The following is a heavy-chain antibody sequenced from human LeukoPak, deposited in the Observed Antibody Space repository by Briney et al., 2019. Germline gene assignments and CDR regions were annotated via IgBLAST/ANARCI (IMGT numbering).Heavy chain of an antibody. Sequence: ASVKVSCTASGYTFTSYGISWVRQAPGQGLEWMGWISAYNGNTNYAQKLQGRVTMTTDTSTSTAYMELRSLRSDDTAVYYCARETAYYYDSSGYYPGYYYHGMDVWGQGTTVTVSS. CDR2: ISAYNGNT. D-gene: IGHD3-22*01. J-gene: IGHJ6*02. V-gene: IGHV1-18*01. CDR3: ARETAYYYDSSGYYPGYYYHGMDV. CDR1: GYTFTSYG.